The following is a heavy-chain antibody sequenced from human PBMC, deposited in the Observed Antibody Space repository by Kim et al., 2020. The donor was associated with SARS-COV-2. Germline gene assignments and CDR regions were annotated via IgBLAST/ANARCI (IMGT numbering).Heavy chain of an antibody. CDR2: IIPILGIA. CDR3: ASLRRYDFWSGLTPDY. Sequence: SVKVSCKASGGTFSSYAISWVRQAPGQGLEWMGRIIPILGIANYAQKFQGRVTITADKSTSTAYMELSSLRSEDTAVYYCASLRRYDFWSGLTPDYWGQGTLVTVSS. D-gene: IGHD3-3*01. J-gene: IGHJ4*02. CDR1: GGTFSSYA. V-gene: IGHV1-69*04.